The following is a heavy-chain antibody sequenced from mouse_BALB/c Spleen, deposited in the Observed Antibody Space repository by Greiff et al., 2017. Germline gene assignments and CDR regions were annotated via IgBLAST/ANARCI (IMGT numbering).Heavy chain of an antibody. Sequence: EVKLMESGGGLVKPGGSLKLSCAASGFAFSSYDMSWVRQTPGKRLEWVAYISSGGGSTYYPDTVKGRFTISRDNAKNTLYLQMSSLKSEDTAMYYCARHDYDFYAMDYWGQGSSVTVSS. J-gene: IGHJ4*01. CDR2: ISSGGGST. CDR1: GFAFSSYD. V-gene: IGHV5-12-1*01. CDR3: ARHDYDFYAMDY. D-gene: IGHD2-4*01.